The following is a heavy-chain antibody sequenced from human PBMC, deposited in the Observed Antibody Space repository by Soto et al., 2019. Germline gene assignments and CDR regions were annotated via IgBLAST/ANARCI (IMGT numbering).Heavy chain of an antibody. CDR3: ARDCGGDCYKGPTIDY. J-gene: IGHJ4*02. CDR2: ISAYNGNT. V-gene: IGHV1-18*01. CDR1: GYTFTSYG. Sequence: QVQLVQSGAEVKKPGASVKVSCKASGYTFTSYGISWVRQAPGQGLEWMGWISAYNGNTNYAQKLQGRVTITTDTSTSTDYMELRSLRSDDTAVSYCARDCGGDCYKGPTIDYWGQGTLVTFSS. D-gene: IGHD2-21*02.